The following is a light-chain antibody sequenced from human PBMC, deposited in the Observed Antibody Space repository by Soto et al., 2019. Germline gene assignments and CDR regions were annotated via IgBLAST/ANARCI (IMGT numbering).Light chain of an antibody. CDR2: DTS. J-gene: IGKJ4*01. CDR3: QPRFSWPPT. Sequence: EIGLTQSPATLSLSPGDRATLSCRASQSVSRYLAWYQQKPGQAPRLLIHDTSTRATGVPDTFSGSGSGTEFTLNISSLEPEDSAMYYCQPRFSWPPTFGGGTHVEIK. CDR1: QSVSRY. V-gene: IGKV3-11*01.